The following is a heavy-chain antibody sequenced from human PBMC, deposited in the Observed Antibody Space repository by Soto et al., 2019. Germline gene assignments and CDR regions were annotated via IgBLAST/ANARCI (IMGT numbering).Heavy chain of an antibody. CDR1: GFTFSSYG. V-gene: IGHV3-33*01. D-gene: IGHD2-21*02. CDR2: IWYDGSYK. J-gene: IGHJ4*02. CDR3: ASDRGVTHLDN. Sequence: QVQLVESGGGVVQPGRSLRLSCAASGFTFSSYGFHWVRQAPGKGLEWVAVIWYDGSYKYYADSVKGRFTISKDNSKNTLYLQMNSLSAEDTAVYYCASDRGVTHLDNWGQGTLVTVSS.